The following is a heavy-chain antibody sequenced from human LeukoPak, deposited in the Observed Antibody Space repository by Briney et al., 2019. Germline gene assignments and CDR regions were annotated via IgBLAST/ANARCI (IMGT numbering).Heavy chain of an antibody. CDR1: GGSISSYY. CDR3: ARDRMGYDSSGYYWSGWFDP. V-gene: IGHV4-59*01. D-gene: IGHD3-22*01. Sequence: PSETLSLTCTVSGGSISSYYWSWIRQPPGKGLEWIGYIYYSGSTNYNPSLKSRVTISVDTSENQFSLKLSSVTAADTAVYYCARDRMGYDSSGYYWSGWFDPWGQGTLVTVSS. CDR2: IYYSGST. J-gene: IGHJ5*02.